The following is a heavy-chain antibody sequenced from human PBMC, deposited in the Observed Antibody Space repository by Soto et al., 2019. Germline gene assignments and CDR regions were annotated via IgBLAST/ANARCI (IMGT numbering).Heavy chain of an antibody. Sequence: GASVKVSCKASGYTFTGHYMHWVRQAPGQGLEWMGWINPYNGNTKFAQKLQDRVTMTTATSTSTAYMELASLRSDDTAVYYCARGCIAVTTHLCYWGQGTLVTVSS. CDR3: ARGCIAVTTHLCY. CDR2: INPYNGNT. V-gene: IGHV1-18*04. CDR1: GYTFTGHY. J-gene: IGHJ4*02. D-gene: IGHD4-17*01.